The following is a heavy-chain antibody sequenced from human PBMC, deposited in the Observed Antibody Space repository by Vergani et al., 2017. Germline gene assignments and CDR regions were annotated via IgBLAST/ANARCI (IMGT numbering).Heavy chain of an antibody. V-gene: IGHV4-34*01. Sequence: QVQLQQWGAGLLKPSETPSLTCAVYGGSFSGYYWSWIRQPPGKGLEWIGEINHSGSTNYNPSLKSRVTISVDTSKNQFSLKLSSVTAADTAVYYCARSRRAARFDYWGQGTLVTVSS. CDR1: GGSFSGYY. CDR2: INHSGST. J-gene: IGHJ4*02. D-gene: IGHD6-6*01. CDR3: ARSRRAARFDY.